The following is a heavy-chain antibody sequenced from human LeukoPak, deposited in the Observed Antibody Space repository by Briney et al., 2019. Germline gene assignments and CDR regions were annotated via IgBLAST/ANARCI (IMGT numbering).Heavy chain of an antibody. CDR3: ARHGGTLDYFDS. Sequence: PSETLSLTCTVSNGSISTYYWSWLRQPPGKGLEWIGYIYHGGTTTYNPSFKRRVTISVDSSKNHFSLTLTSLTAADTALYYCARHGGTLDYFDSRGPGSLVTVSS. D-gene: IGHD1-26*01. CDR2: IYHGGTT. J-gene: IGHJ4*02. CDR1: NGSISTYY. V-gene: IGHV4-59*08.